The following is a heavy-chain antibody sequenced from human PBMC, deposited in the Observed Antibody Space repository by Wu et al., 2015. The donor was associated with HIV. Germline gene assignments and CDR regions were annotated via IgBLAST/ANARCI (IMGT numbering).Heavy chain of an antibody. CDR3: AKDIKWGSYLGVDLDS. D-gene: IGHD5-18*01. J-gene: IGHJ4*02. Sequence: LVQSGAEVKKPGASVKVSCQTSGYTFTAYYMHWVRQAPGQGLEWMGWLNPNTGGTRYAQNFQGRVTMTSDTSITTAYMELNSLRSDDTAVYYCAKDIKWGSYLGVDLDSWGQGTLVTVSP. CDR1: GYTFTAYY. V-gene: IGHV1-2*02. CDR2: LNPNTGGT.